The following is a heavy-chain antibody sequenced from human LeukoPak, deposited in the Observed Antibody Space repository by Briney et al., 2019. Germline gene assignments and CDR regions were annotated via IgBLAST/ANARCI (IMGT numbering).Heavy chain of an antibody. CDR2: IFYGGST. Sequence: SETLSLTCTVSGGSVSSYYRSWIRQLPGKGLEWLGFIFYGGSTNYNPSLKSRVTISEDTSKNQFSLKLSSVTAADTAVYYCARSGFRDYYFAMDVWGQGTTVTDSS. CDR1: GGSVSSYY. D-gene: IGHD3-22*01. J-gene: IGHJ6*02. V-gene: IGHV4-59*02. CDR3: ARSGFRDYYFAMDV.